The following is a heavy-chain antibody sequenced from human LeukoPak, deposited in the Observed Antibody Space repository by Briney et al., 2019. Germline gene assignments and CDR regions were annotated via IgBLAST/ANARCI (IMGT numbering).Heavy chain of an antibody. D-gene: IGHD3-10*01. V-gene: IGHV1-18*01. CDR2: ISAYNGNT. CDR1: GYTFTSYG. CDR3: ARDPNYYGSGSYYIDNWFDP. J-gene: IGHJ5*02. Sequence: ASVKVSCKASGYTFTSYGISWVRQAPGQGLEWMGWISAYNGNTNYVQKLQGRVTMTTDTSTSTAYMELRSLRSDDTAVYYCARDPNYYGSGSYYIDNWFDPWGQGTLVTVSS.